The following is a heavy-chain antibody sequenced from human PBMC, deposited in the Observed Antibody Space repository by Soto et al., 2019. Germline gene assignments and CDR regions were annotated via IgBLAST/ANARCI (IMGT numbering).Heavy chain of an antibody. V-gene: IGHV1-18*01. CDR1: GYTFTSYG. J-gene: IGHJ6*02. CDR2: ISAYNGNT. CDR3: ASDKVRGVTYYYYGMDV. D-gene: IGHD3-10*01. Sequence: QVQLVQSGAEVKKPGASVKVSCKASGYTFTSYGISWVRQAPGQGLEWMGWISAYNGNTNYAQKLQGRVTMTTDTPTSTAYMELRSLRSDDTAVYYCASDKVRGVTYYYYGMDVWGQGTTVTVSS.